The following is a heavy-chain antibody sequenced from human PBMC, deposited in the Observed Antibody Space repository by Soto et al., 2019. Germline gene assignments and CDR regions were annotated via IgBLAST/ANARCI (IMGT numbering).Heavy chain of an antibody. V-gene: IGHV5-51*01. J-gene: IGHJ3*02. CDR1: GYSFATYW. CDR3: ARRRYYDSGSTAGAFEI. Sequence: AGESLKISCQGSGYSFATYWIGWVRLMPGKGLEWMGIIYPGDSDIRYNPSFQGHVTISADKSISTAYLQWSSLEASDTAMYYCARRRYYDSGSTAGAFEIWGQGTMVTVSS. D-gene: IGHD3-10*01. CDR2: IYPGDSDI.